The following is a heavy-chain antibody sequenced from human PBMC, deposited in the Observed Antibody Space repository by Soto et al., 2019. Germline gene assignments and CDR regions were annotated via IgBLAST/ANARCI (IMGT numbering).Heavy chain of an antibody. D-gene: IGHD3-22*01. CDR3: ARDSSPYYYYDSSGYYCDAFDI. V-gene: IGHV1-69*01. CDR2: IIPIFGTA. J-gene: IGHJ3*02. CDR1: GGTFSSYA. Sequence: QVQLVQSGAEVKKPGSSVKVSCKASGGTFSSYAISWVRQAPGQGLEWMGGIIPIFGTANYAQKFQGRVTITADEYTSTAYMELSSLRSEDTAVYYCARDSSPYYYYDSSGYYCDAFDIWGQGTMVTVSS.